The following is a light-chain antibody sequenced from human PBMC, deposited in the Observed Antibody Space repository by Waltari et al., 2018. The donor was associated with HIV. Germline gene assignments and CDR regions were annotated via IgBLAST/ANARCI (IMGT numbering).Light chain of an antibody. CDR1: QNINNY. J-gene: IGKJ5*01. Sequence: DIQMTQSPSSLSASVGDTVPITCRASQNINNYLNWYQQRPGKPPTLLINGASSLQPGVPSRFSARTSGANFTLTITRLQPEDFASYYCQQSFSAAITLGQGTRL. CDR3: QQSFSAAIT. V-gene: IGKV1-39*01. CDR2: GAS.